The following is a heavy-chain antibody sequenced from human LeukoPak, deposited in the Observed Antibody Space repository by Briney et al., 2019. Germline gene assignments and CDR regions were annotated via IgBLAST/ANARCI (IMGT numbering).Heavy chain of an antibody. Sequence: SETLSLTCTVSGYSISSGYYWGWIRQPPGKGLEWIGSIYHSGSTYYNPSLKSRVTISVDTSKNQFSLKLSSVTAADTAVYYCAGRYFDWLLWGPADYWGQGTLVTVSS. CDR1: GYSISSGYY. CDR2: IYHSGST. J-gene: IGHJ4*02. D-gene: IGHD3-9*01. V-gene: IGHV4-38-2*02. CDR3: AGRYFDWLLWGPADY.